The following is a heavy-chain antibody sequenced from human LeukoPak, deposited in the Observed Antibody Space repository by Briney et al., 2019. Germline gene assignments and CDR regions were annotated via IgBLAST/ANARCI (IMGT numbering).Heavy chain of an antibody. J-gene: IGHJ4*02. D-gene: IGHD3-10*01. Sequence: PSETLSPTCTVSGGSISSGDYYWSWIRQPPGKGLEWIGYIYYSGSTYYNPSLKSRVTISVDTSKNQFSLKLSSVTAADTAVYYCARDSSGSYSPAFFDYWGQGTLVTVSS. V-gene: IGHV4-30-4*01. CDR3: ARDSSGSYSPAFFDY. CDR1: GGSISSGDYY. CDR2: IYYSGST.